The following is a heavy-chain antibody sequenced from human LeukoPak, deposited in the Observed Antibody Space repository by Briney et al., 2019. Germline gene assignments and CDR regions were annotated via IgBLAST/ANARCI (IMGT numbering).Heavy chain of an antibody. D-gene: IGHD5-24*01. V-gene: IGHV1-24*01. CDR3: APVKRFDGYNDY. CDR2: FNPEDGER. Sequence: ASVKVSCKVSGYTLTELSMNWVRQAPGKGLEGMAGFNPEDGERIYAQKFQGRVTMTEDASTDTAYMELSSLKSDDTAVYYCAPVKRFDGYNDYWGQGTLVTVSS. CDR1: GYTLTELS. J-gene: IGHJ4*02.